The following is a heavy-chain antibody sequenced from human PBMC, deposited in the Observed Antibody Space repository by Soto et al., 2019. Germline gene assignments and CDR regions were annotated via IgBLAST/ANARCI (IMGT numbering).Heavy chain of an antibody. D-gene: IGHD2-21*02. V-gene: IGHV3-23*01. CDR1: GFTFSSYA. J-gene: IGHJ5*02. Sequence: LRLSCAASGFTFSSYAMSWVRQAPGKGLEWVSAISGGGGSKYYADSVKGRFTISRDNSKKTLYLQMNSLRAEDTAVYYCAKDSGIVVVTASNWFDPWGRGTLVTV. CDR3: AKDSGIVVVTASNWFDP. CDR2: ISGGGGSK.